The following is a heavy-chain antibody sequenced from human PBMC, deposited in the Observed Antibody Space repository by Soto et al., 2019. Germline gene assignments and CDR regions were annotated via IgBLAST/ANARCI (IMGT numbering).Heavy chain of an antibody. D-gene: IGHD2-15*01. CDR2: ISYDGSNK. CDR3: AKGPSVVRYYFDY. CDR1: GFTFSSYG. V-gene: IGHV3-30*18. Sequence: LRLSCAASGFTFSSYGMHWVRQAPGKGLEWVAVISYDGSNKYYADSVKGRFTISRDNSKNTLYLQMNGLRAEDTAVYYCAKGPSVVRYYFDYWGQGTLVTVSS. J-gene: IGHJ4*02.